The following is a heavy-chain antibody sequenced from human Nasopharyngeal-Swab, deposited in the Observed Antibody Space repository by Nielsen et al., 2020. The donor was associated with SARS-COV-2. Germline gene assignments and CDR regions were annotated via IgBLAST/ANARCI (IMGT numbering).Heavy chain of an antibody. CDR2: ISAYNGNT. V-gene: IGHV1-18*01. CDR1: GYTFTSYG. J-gene: IGHJ6*03. D-gene: IGHD6-13*01. CDR3: ARVEAAAGYYYYYYMDV. Sequence: ASVKDSCKASGYTFTSYGISWVRQAPGQGLEWMGWISAYNGNTNYAQKLQGRVTMTTDTSTSTAYMELRSLRSDNTAVYYCARVEAAAGYYYYYYMDVWGKGTTVTVSS.